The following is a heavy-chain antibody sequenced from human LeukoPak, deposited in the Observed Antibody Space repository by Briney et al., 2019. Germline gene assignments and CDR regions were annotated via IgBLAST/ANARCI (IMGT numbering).Heavy chain of an antibody. J-gene: IGHJ6*03. D-gene: IGHD1-7*01. CDR1: GGSISSYH. V-gene: IGHV4-4*07. CDR3: ARGGTTHYYYYMDV. Sequence: SSETLSLTCAVSGGSISSYHWSWIRQPAGKGLEWIGRIYTSGSTNYNPSLKSRVTMSVDTSKNQFSLKLSSVTAADTVVYYCARGGTTHYYYYMDVWGKGTTVTVSS. CDR2: IYTSGST.